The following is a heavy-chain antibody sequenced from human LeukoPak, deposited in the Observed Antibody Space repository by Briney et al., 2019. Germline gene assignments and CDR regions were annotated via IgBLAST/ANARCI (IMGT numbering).Heavy chain of an antibody. CDR1: GYTFTGYY. CDR2: INPNSGGT. D-gene: IGHD3-10*01. Sequence: GASVEVSCKASGYTFTGYYMHWVRQAPGQGLEWMGWINPNSGGTNYAQKFQGRVTMTRDTSISTAYMELSRLRSDDTAVYYCAREGELLWFGEAPRTWFDPWGQGTLVTVSS. J-gene: IGHJ5*02. CDR3: AREGELLWFGEAPRTWFDP. V-gene: IGHV1-2*02.